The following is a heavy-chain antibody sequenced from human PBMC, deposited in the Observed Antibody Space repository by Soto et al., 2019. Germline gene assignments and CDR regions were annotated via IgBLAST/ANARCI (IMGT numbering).Heavy chain of an antibody. CDR1: GYTFTSYD. CDR3: ARGPGGSSSSMPYYYYMDV. D-gene: IGHD6-6*01. Sequence: GASVKVSCKASGYTFTSYDINWVRQATGQGLEWMGWMNPNSGNTGYAQKFQGRVTMTRNTSISTAYMELSSLRSEDTAVYYCARGPGGSSSSMPYYYYMDVWGKGTTVTVSS. J-gene: IGHJ6*03. CDR2: MNPNSGNT. V-gene: IGHV1-8*01.